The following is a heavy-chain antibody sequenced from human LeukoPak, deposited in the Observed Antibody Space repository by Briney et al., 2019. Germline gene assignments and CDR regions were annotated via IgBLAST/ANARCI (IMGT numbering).Heavy chain of an antibody. J-gene: IGHJ4*02. D-gene: IGHD5-18*01. CDR1: GFTFSSYS. V-gene: IGHV3-48*01. CDR3: ARDNSYGHFDY. CDR2: ISSSSSTI. Sequence: PGGSLRLSCAASGFTFSSYSMNWVRQAPGKGLEWVSYISSSSSTIYYADSVKGRFTISRDNAKNSLYLQMNSLRAEDTAVYYRARDNSYGHFDYWGQGTLVTVSS.